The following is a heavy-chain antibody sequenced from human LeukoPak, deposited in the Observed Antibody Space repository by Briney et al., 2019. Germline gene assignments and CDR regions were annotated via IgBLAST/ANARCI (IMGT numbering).Heavy chain of an antibody. J-gene: IGHJ4*02. Sequence: GGSRRLSCVASGFTFSTSWVTWVRQAPGTGLEWVANIDKHGNGKYYVDSVKGRFAISRDYASNSVFLQMDSLRAEDTSVYYCARDAGWGYYDLWGQGTPVTVSS. CDR3: ARDAGWGYYDL. CDR2: IDKHGNGK. D-gene: IGHD1-26*01. CDR1: GFTFSTSW. V-gene: IGHV3-7*01.